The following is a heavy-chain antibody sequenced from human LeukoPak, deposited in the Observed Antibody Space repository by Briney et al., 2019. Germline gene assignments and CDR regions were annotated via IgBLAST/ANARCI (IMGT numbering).Heavy chain of an antibody. CDR3: ARSRYCSSTSCYDFQH. D-gene: IGHD2-2*01. J-gene: IGHJ1*01. CDR1: GGSFSGYY. CDR2: INHSGST. Sequence: SETLSLTCAVYGGSFSGYYWSWIRQPPGKGLEWIGEINHSGSTNYNPSLKSRVTISVDTSKNQFSLKLSSVTGADTAVYYCARSRYCSSTSCYDFQHWGQGTLVTVSS. V-gene: IGHV4-34*01.